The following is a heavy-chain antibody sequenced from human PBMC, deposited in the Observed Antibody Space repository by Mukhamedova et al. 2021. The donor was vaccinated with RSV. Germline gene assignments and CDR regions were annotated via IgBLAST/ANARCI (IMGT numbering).Heavy chain of an antibody. J-gene: IGHJ3*01. V-gene: IGHV4-4*02. D-gene: IGHD3-10*01. Sequence: SGNTNYNPSLERRVAISVDKSKNHFSLTLSSVTAADTAVYYCVGDRGTGSNYALDLWGQGTLIIVSS. CDR2: SGNT. CDR3: VGDRGTGSNYALDL.